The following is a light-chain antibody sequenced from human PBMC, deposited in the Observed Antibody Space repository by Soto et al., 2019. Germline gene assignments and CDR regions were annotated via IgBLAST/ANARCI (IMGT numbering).Light chain of an antibody. V-gene: IGLV4-69*01. J-gene: IGLJ3*02. Sequence: QLVLTQSPSASASLGASVKLTCTLSSGYSTYAIAWHQQQSGKGPRFLMKINYDGTHSKGDGFYDRVSGSSSGAERHLTIYSLQSGEEADYYCQSLGTSIQVFGGGTKLTVL. CDR2: INYDGTH. CDR3: QSLGTSIQV. CDR1: SGYSTYA.